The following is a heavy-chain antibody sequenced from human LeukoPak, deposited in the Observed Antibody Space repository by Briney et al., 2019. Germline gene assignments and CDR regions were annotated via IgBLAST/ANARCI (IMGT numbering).Heavy chain of an antibody. J-gene: IGHJ3*02. V-gene: IGHV4-39*01. CDR1: GGSISINNYY. D-gene: IGHD5-12*01. CDR2: IYYSGST. Sequence: PSETLSLTCSVYGGSISINNYYWGWIRQPPGKGLEWIGSIYYSGSTYYNTSLKSRVTISVDTSKNQFSLKLTSVTAADTAVYYCARLARGLRDTFDIWGQGTMVTVSS. CDR3: ARLARGLRDTFDI.